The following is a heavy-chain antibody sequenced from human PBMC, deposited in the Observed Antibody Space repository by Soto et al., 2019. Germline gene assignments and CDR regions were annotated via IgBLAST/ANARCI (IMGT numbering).Heavy chain of an antibody. CDR1: GFTVSSNY. Sequence: GGSLRLSCAASGFTVSSNYMSWVRQAPGKGLEWVSVIYSGGSTYYADSVKGRFTISRDNSKNTLYLQMNSLRAEDTAVYYCARDRGGRYYFDYWGQGTLVTVSS. D-gene: IGHD3-16*01. CDR3: ARDRGGRYYFDY. J-gene: IGHJ4*02. CDR2: IYSGGST. V-gene: IGHV3-66*02.